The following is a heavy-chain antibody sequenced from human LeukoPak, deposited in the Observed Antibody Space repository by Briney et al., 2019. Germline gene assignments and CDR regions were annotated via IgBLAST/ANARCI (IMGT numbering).Heavy chain of an antibody. D-gene: IGHD6-6*01. J-gene: IGHJ4*02. CDR2: INSDGSST. CDR3: GDIAARTNFDY. V-gene: IGHV3-74*01. CDR1: GFTFSSYW. Sequence: GGSLRLSCAASGFTFSSYWMHWVRQAPGKGLVWVSRINSDGSSTSYADSVKGRFTISRDNSKNTLYLQMNSLRAEDTAVYYCGDIAARTNFDYWGQGTLVTVSS.